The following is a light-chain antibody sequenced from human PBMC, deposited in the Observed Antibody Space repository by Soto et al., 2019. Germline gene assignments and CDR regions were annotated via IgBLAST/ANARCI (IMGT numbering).Light chain of an antibody. J-gene: IGLJ3*02. CDR2: GDS. CDR1: SSAVGGYKY. Sequence: QSVLTPPPSASGSPGQSVTISCTGTSSAVGGYKYVSWYQQHPGKAPKLMICGDSKRPSGVPDRFAGSKSGNTASLTVSGLQAEDEADYYCSSYAGSNNWVFGGGTKVTVL. CDR3: SSYAGSNNWV. V-gene: IGLV2-8*01.